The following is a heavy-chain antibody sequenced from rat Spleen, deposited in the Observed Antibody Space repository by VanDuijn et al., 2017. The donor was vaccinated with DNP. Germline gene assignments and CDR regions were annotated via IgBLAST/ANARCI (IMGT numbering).Heavy chain of an antibody. CDR1: GYSITNNY. Sequence: EVQLQESGPGLVKPSQSLSLTCSVTGYSITNNYWGWIRKFPGNKMEWIGHISYSGSTSYNPSLTGRISITRDTSKNQFFLQLNSVTTEDTATYYSVRGHPPRGFDYWGQGVMVTVSS. J-gene: IGHJ2*01. D-gene: IGHD3-8*01. V-gene: IGHV3-1*01. CDR2: ISYSGST. CDR3: VRGHPPRGFDY.